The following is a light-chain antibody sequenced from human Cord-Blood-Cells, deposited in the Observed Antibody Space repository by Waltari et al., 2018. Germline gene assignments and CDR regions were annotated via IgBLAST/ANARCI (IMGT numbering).Light chain of an antibody. CDR2: EGS. V-gene: IGLV2-23*01. CDR1: SRVAGSYYL. Sequence: QSALTQPASVSGSPGQSITISCTGTSRVAGSYYLVSWYQQHPGKAPKLRLKEGSKRPSAVSNRITGSKSANTAPLTFAGLQAEHEADYYCGSYAGRSTWVIGGGTKLTGL. J-gene: IGLJ3*02. CDR3: GSYAGRSTWV.